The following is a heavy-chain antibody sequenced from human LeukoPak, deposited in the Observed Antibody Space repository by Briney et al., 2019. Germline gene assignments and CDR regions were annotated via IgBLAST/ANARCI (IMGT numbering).Heavy chain of an antibody. V-gene: IGHV4-4*07. CDR1: GGSISGYH. CDR3: ARAYCGGDCYPDY. J-gene: IGHJ4*02. Sequence: SETLSLTCSVSGGSISGYHWSWIRQPAGKGLEWIGRIYTSGSTNYNPSLKSRVTMSVDTSKDQFSLKLSSVTAADTAVYYCARAYCGGDCYPDYWGQGTLVTVSS. D-gene: IGHD2-21*02. CDR2: IYTSGST.